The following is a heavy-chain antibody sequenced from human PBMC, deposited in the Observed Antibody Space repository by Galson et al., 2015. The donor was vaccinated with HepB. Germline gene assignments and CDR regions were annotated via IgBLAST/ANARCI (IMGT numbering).Heavy chain of an antibody. V-gene: IGHV3-11*06. CDR2: ISSSSSYT. D-gene: IGHD2/OR15-2a*01. CDR1: GFTFSDYY. CDR3: ARYYGQPVYGMDV. J-gene: IGHJ6*02. Sequence: SLRLSCAASGFTFSDYYMSWIRQAPGKGLEWVSYISSSSSYTNYADSVKGRFTISRDNAKNSLYLQMNSLRAEDTAVYYCARYYGQPVYGMDVWGQGTTVTVSS.